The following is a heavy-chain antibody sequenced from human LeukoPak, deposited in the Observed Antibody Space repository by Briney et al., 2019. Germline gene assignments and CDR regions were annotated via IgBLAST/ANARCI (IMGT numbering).Heavy chain of an antibody. CDR3: AKDQKWELLPFDY. Sequence: GGSLRLSCAASGFTFSSYAMSWVRQAPGKGLEWVSAISGSGGGTYYADSVKGRFTISRDNSKNTLYLQMNSLRAEDTAVYYCAKDQKWELLPFDYWGQGTLVTVSS. J-gene: IGHJ4*02. V-gene: IGHV3-23*01. CDR2: ISGSGGGT. CDR1: GFTFSSYA. D-gene: IGHD1-26*01.